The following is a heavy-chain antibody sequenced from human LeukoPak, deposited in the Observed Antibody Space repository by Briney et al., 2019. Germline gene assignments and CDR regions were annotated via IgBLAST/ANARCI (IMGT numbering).Heavy chain of an antibody. V-gene: IGHV3-23*01. J-gene: IGHJ4*02. CDR3: AQSLDSTVYYFDY. Sequence: PGGSLRLSCAASGFTFSSYAMSWVRQAPGKGLEWVSAISGSGGSTYYADSVKGRFTISRDNSKNTLYLQMNSLRAEDTAVYYCAQSLDSTVYYFDYWGQGTLVTVSS. CDR2: ISGSGGST. CDR1: GFTFSSYA. D-gene: IGHD4-17*01.